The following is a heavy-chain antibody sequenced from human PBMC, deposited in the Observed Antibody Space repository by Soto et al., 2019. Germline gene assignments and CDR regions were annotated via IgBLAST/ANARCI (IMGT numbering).Heavy chain of an antibody. V-gene: IGHV3-7*03. D-gene: IGHD3-22*01. CDR1: GFTFSSHW. CDR2: IKQDGSEK. CDR3: ASRPADRNYDGVFDF. Sequence: VGSLRLSCVGSGFTFSSHWMTWVRQAPGKALEWVANIKQDGSEKYYVDSVKGRFTISRDNAKNSVFLQMNSLRAEDTAVYYCASRPADRNYDGVFDFWGPGTLVTVSS. J-gene: IGHJ4*02.